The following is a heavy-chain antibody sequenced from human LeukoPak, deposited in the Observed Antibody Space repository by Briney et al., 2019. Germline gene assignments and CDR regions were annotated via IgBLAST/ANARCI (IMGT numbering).Heavy chain of an antibody. CDR2: IRYDGSNK. Sequence: GGSLRLSCAASGFTFSDYGMHWVRQAPGKGLEWVAFIRYDGSNKHYIDSVKGRFTVSRDNAKNTLYLQMISLRAEDTAVYYCARGSTVTTVDYWGQGTLVTVSS. CDR3: ARGSTVTTVDY. D-gene: IGHD4-17*01. V-gene: IGHV3-30*02. CDR1: GFTFSDYG. J-gene: IGHJ4*02.